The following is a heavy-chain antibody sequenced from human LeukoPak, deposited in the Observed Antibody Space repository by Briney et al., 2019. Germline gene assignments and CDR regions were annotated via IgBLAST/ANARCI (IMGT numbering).Heavy chain of an antibody. J-gene: IGHJ4*02. D-gene: IGHD2-15*01. V-gene: IGHV4-38-2*01. CDR3: ARLRYCSGGSCYRFDY. CDR1: GYSISSGYY. Sequence: PSETLSLTCAVSGYSISSGYYWGWIRQPPGKGLEWIGGIYHSGSTYYNPSLKSRVTISVDTSKNQFSLKLSSVTAADTAVYYCARLRYCSGGSCYRFDYWGQGTLVTVSS. CDR2: IYHSGST.